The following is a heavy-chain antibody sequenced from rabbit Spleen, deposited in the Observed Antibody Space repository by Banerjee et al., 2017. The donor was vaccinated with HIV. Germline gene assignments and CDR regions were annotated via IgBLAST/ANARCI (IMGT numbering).Heavy chain of an antibody. Sequence: QSLEESGGDLVKHGASLTVTCTASGFSFNFNAYMCWVRKAPGRGLEWIACMAVGSGHFTYSASWAKGRFTISRSTSLNTVDLKMTSLTAADTATYFCARGRYASSDTWELDWLDLWGPGTLVTVS. J-gene: IGHJ6*01. V-gene: IGHV1S40*01. CDR2: MAVGSGHFT. CDR1: GFSFNFNAY. D-gene: IGHD1-1*01. CDR3: ARGRYASSDTWELDWLDL.